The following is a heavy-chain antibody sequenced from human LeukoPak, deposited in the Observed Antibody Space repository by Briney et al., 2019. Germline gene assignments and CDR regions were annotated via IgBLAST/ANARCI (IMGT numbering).Heavy chain of an antibody. CDR2: ISSSGGST. CDR3: AKDRDGGAPTRAKGFDY. D-gene: IGHD1-26*01. Sequence: GGSLRLSCDASGFTFSDFALSWVRQAPGGGLEWVSGISSSGGSTYYADSVKGRFIISRDKSKNTLYLQMNSLRPEDTAIYYCAKDRDGGAPTRAKGFDYWGQGTLVTVSS. V-gene: IGHV3-23*01. CDR1: GFTFSDFA. J-gene: IGHJ4*02.